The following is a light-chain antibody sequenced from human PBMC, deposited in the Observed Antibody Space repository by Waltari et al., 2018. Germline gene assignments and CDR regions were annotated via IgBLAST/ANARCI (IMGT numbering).Light chain of an antibody. CDR3: GQGTHLPFT. J-gene: IGKJ3*01. Sequence: DVGMTQSPLSQPITPGQPASISCRSSQSLVHNNGNTYLSWYPQKPGQPPRRLIYEVSNQDSGVPDRFSGSGAGTDFTLKISRVEAEDVGVYYCGQGTHLPFTFGPGTKLDIK. CDR2: EVS. V-gene: IGKV2-30*02. CDR1: QSLVHNNGNTY.